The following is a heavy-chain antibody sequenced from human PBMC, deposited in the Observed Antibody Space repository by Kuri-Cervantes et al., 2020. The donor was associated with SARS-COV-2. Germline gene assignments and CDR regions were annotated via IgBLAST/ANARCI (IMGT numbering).Heavy chain of an antibody. D-gene: IGHD1-7*01. CDR3: AKDPTATTEYYYAMDV. CDR2: ISGSGGST. Sequence: GESLKISCAASGFTFSSYAMSWVRQAPGKGLEWVSAISGSGGSTYYADPVKGRFTISRDNSKNTLYLQMNSLRAEDTAVYYCAKDPTATTEYYYAMDVWGQGTTVTVSS. V-gene: IGHV3-23*01. CDR1: GFTFSSYA. J-gene: IGHJ6*02.